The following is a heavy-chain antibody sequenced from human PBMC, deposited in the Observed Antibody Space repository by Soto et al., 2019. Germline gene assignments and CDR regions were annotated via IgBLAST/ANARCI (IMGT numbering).Heavy chain of an antibody. J-gene: IGHJ5*02. Sequence: QVQLVQSGAEVKKPGSSMKVSCKASGGTFNSYDINWVRQAPGQGLEWMGGIIPIVETPKYAQKFQARVTITADESTNTVYMELSSLRSEDPAMYYCARLSRPNYYDTSGFFKDNGFDPWGQGNLVTISS. CDR3: ARLSRPNYYDTSGFFKDNGFDP. D-gene: IGHD3-22*01. CDR1: GGTFNSYD. V-gene: IGHV1-69*01. CDR2: IIPIVETP.